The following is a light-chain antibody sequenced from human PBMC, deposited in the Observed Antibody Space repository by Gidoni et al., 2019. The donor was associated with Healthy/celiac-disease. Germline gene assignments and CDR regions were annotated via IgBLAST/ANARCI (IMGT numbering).Light chain of an antibody. Sequence: DIVMTQSPLSLPVTPGEPASISCRSSQSLLHSNGYNYLDCYLQKPGQSPQLLIYLGSNRASGVADRFSGSGSGTDFTLKISRVEAEDVGVYGCMQALHWTFGQGTKVEIK. CDR3: MQALHWT. CDR2: LGS. CDR1: QSLLHSNGYNY. J-gene: IGKJ1*01. V-gene: IGKV2-28*01.